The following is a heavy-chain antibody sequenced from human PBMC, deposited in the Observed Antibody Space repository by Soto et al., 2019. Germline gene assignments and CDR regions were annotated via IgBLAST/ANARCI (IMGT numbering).Heavy chain of an antibody. V-gene: IGHV4-31*03. CDR2: IYYSGST. Sequence: SETLSLTCTVSGGSIISCGYYWSLIRQHPGKGLEWIGYIYYSGSTYYNPSLKSRVTISVDTSKNQFSLKLSSVTAADTAVYYCARDFRTGELLGGDAFDIWGQGTMVTVSS. J-gene: IGHJ3*02. CDR3: ARDFRTGELLGGDAFDI. CDR1: GGSIISCGYY. D-gene: IGHD1-26*01.